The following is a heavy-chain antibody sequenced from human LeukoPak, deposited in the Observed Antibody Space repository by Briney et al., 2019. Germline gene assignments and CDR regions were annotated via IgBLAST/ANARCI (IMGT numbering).Heavy chain of an antibody. V-gene: IGHV3-21*01. CDR2: ISSSSSYI. Sequence: SGGSLRLSCAASGFTFSSYSMNWVRQAPGKGLEWVSSISSSSSYIYYADSVKGRFTISRDNAKNSLHLQMNSLRAEDTAVYYCARDPADIVVVPAAPFDYWGQGTLVTVSS. J-gene: IGHJ4*02. CDR3: ARDPADIVVVPAAPFDY. D-gene: IGHD2-2*01. CDR1: GFTFSSYS.